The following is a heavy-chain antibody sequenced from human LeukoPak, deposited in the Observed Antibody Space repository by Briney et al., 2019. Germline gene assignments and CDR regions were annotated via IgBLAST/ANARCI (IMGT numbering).Heavy chain of an antibody. D-gene: IGHD1-14*01. CDR2: ITGSGTSV. V-gene: IGHV3-11*01. Sequence: GGSLRLSCAASGFTFSDYYIIWIRQAPGRGLEWIAYITGSGTSVYYAGPVKGRFTVSRDNAANSVFLQMDSLRVDDSAVYFCTRDPEDSDTWGKGTLVTVSS. CDR3: TRDPEDSDT. J-gene: IGHJ5*02. CDR1: GFTFSDYY.